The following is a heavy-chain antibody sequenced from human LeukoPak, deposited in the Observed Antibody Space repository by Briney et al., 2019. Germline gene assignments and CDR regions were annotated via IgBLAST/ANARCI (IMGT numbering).Heavy chain of an antibody. CDR2: IYPGDSDT. CDR3: ARRNFLSDGGSFYY. Sequence: GESLKISCKGSGYSFSNYWIGWVRQMPGKGLEWMGIIYPGDSDTRYSPSLQGQVTISADKSISTAYLQWSSLKTSDTAMYYCARRNFLSDGGSFYYWGQGTLVTVSS. J-gene: IGHJ4*02. CDR1: GYSFSNYW. V-gene: IGHV5-51*01. D-gene: IGHD1-26*01.